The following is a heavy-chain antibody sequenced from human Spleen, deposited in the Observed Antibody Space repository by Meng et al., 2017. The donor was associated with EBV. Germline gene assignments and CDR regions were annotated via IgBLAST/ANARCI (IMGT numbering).Heavy chain of an antibody. V-gene: IGHV4-39*07. Sequence: HLPAHGPGLVRPSATLSLTCTFSVYSSGSTPYYWGWIRQPPGKGLEWIGSIYSSGSTYYNPSLKSRVTISVDTSKNQFFLKLRSVTAADTAVYYCVRDIGDYDPTIFDYWGRGILVTVSS. CDR2: IYSSGST. CDR3: VRDIGDYDPTIFDY. D-gene: IGHD4-17*01. CDR1: VYSSGSTPYY. J-gene: IGHJ4*02.